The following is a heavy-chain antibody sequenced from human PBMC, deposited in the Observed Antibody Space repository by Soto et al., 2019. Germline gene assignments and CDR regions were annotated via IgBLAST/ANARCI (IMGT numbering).Heavy chain of an antibody. CDR3: ARGFPYCNSGNCYPLVDY. J-gene: IGHJ4*02. CDR1: GGSISSYF. CDR2: IFDSGSS. V-gene: IGHV4-59*01. Sequence: LSLTCTVSGGSISSYFCGWIRQPPGKGLEWIGYIFDSGSSNYHPSLQSRVTISVDTSRNQFSLQLTSVTAADTAVYYCARGFPYCNSGNCYPLVDYWGQGTLVTVSS. D-gene: IGHD2-2*01.